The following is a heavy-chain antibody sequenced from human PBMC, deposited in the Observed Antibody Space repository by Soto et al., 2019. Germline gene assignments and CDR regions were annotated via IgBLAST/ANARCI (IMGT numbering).Heavy chain of an antibody. J-gene: IGHJ3*02. CDR3: TTEMRHTRGWYGAFDI. D-gene: IGHD6-19*01. Sequence: DVQLVESGGGLVQPGGSLRLSCAASGLTFSNAWMSWVRQAPGKGLEWVGRFKSKGDGGAADYPAPVKGRFTMSRDESKNTVYLQMNSLNTEDTAVYFCTTEMRHTRGWYGAFDIWGQGTTVTVSS. CDR2: FKSKGDGGAA. V-gene: IGHV3-15*01. CDR1: GLTFSNAW.